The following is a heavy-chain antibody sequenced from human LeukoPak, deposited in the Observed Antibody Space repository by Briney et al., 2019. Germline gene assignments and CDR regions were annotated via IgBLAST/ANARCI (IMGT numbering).Heavy chain of an antibody. J-gene: IGHJ6*04. CDR3: ARKAYAMDV. Sequence: GGSLRLSCAASGFTFSNYWMSWVRQAPGKGLEWVANMKQDGSEKYYVDSVKGRFTISRDNAKNSLYLQMNSLRVEDTAVYYCARKAYAMDVWGRGTTVTVSS. CDR2: MKQDGSEK. V-gene: IGHV3-7*03. CDR1: GFTFSNYW.